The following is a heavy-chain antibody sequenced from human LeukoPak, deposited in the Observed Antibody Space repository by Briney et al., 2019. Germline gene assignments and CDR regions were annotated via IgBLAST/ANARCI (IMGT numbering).Heavy chain of an antibody. CDR3: ARAPMIVVIFPPRLDF. J-gene: IGHJ4*02. V-gene: IGHV1-2*02. CDR2: INPNTGGT. CDR1: GYTFTGYY. D-gene: IGHD3-22*01. Sequence: ASVTVSCKTSGYTFTGYYMHWVRQAPGQGLEWMGWINPNTGGTNYAQKFQGRVTMTSDTSISTAYMELSSLKSDDTAMYYCARAPMIVVIFPPRLDFWGQGTLVTVSS.